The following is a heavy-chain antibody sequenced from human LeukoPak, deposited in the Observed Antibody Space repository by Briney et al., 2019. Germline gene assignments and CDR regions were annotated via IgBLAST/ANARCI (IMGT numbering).Heavy chain of an antibody. Sequence: ASVKVSCKASGGTFSSYAISWVRQAPGQGLEWMGGIIPIFGTANYAQKFQGRVTITADESTSTAYMELNSLRSEDTAVYYCARVLAARLMVWGQGTLVTVSS. V-gene: IGHV1-69*13. CDR3: ARVLAARLMV. CDR1: GGTFSSYA. J-gene: IGHJ4*02. D-gene: IGHD6-6*01. CDR2: IIPIFGTA.